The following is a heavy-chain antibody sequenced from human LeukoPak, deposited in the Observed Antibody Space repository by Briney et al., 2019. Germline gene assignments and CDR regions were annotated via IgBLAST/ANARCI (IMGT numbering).Heavy chain of an antibody. V-gene: IGHV1-18*04. CDR2: ISAYNGNT. CDR3: ARDGVTKYDAFDI. D-gene: IGHD2-21*02. J-gene: IGHJ3*02. CDR1: GFIFTGYY. Sequence: ASVKVSCKASGFIFTGYYMHWVRQAPGQGLEWMGWISAYNGNTNYAQKLQGRVTMTTDTSTSTAYMELRSLRSDDTAVYYCARDGVTKYDAFDIWGQGTMVTVSS.